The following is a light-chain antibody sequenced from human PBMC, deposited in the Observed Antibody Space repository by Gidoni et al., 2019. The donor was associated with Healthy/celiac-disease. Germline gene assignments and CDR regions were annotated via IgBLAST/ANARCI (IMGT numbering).Light chain of an antibody. CDR1: QSVSSY. CDR2: DAS. Sequence: IVFTQPPATLSLSPGERATLSCRASQSVSSYLAWYQQKPGQAPRLLIYDASNRATGIPARFSGSGSGTDFTLTISSLEPEDFAVYYCQQRSNWPPWTFGQGTKVEIK. V-gene: IGKV3-11*01. CDR3: QQRSNWPPWT. J-gene: IGKJ1*01.